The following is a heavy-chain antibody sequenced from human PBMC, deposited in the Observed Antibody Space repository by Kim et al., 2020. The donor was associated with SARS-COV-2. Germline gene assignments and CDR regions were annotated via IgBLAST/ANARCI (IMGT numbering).Heavy chain of an antibody. J-gene: IGHJ6*02. Sequence: GGSLRLSCTASGFTFGDYAMSWFRQAPGKGLEWVGFIRSKAYGGTTEYAASVKGRFTISRDDSKSIAYLQMNSLKTEDTAVYYCTRDRWVLLWFGESNYGMDVWGQGTTVTVSS. V-gene: IGHV3-49*03. CDR2: IRSKAYGGTT. D-gene: IGHD3-10*01. CDR1: GFTFGDYA. CDR3: TRDRWVLLWFGESNYGMDV.